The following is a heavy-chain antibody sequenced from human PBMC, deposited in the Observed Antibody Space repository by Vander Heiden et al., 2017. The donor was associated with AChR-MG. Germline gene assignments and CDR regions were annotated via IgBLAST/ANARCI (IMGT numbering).Heavy chain of an antibody. CDR3: AHRLGGGRYNWNYGIYDY. D-gene: IGHD1-7*01. Sequence: QITLKESGPTLVKPTQALALTCTLSGFSISTSGVGVGWIRQPPGEALEWLALIYWDDDKRYNPSLKSRLSITKDTSRNHVVLTLTNVDPVDTATYYCAHRLGGGRYNWNYGIYDYWGQGALVTVSS. CDR2: IYWDDDK. V-gene: IGHV2-5*02. J-gene: IGHJ4*02. CDR1: GFSISTSGVG.